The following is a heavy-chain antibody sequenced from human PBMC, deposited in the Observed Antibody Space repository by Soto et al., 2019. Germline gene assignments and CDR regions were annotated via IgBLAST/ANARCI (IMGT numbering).Heavy chain of an antibody. V-gene: IGHV2-5*01. CDR3: ARRPNWGMEGLGA. CDR1: GFPPNTGGGG. CDR2: IYWNDDK. J-gene: IGHJ6*02. Sequence: SGPTLVNPTHTLTLTCTLSGFPPNTGGGGVVWIRQPPGKALEWLALIYWNDDKRYSPSLKSRLAITKDTSRNQVVLTMTNMDPVDTATYYCARRPNWGMEGLGAWGQGTTVTVSS. D-gene: IGHD7-27*01.